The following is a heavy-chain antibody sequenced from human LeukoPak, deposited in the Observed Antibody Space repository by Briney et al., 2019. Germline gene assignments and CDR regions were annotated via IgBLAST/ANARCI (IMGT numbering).Heavy chain of an antibody. CDR1: GYTFTSYG. CDR2: INPSGGST. J-gene: IGHJ4*02. V-gene: IGHV1-46*01. CDR3: ARDATQYSGSYYGFDY. D-gene: IGHD1-26*01. Sequence: ASVEVSCKASGYTFTSYGISWVRQAPGQGLEWMGIINPSGGSTSYAQKFQGRVTMTRDTSTSTVYMELSSLRSEDTAVYYCARDATQYSGSYYGFDYWGQGTLVTVSS.